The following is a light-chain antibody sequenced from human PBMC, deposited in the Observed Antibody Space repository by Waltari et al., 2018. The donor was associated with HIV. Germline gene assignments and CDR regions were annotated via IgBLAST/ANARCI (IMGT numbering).Light chain of an antibody. J-gene: IGKJ1*01. V-gene: IGKV4-1*01. CDR3: QQYYSTPQT. CDR1: QSVLDSSNNKNY. Sequence: ITKSQDYLAMYNDERATNNRKSNQSVLDSSNNKNYLAWYQQKPGQTHKLPIYWASTRESGVPDRFSGSGSGTDFTLTISSLQAEDVAVYYCQQYYSTPQTFGQGTKVEIK. CDR2: WAS.